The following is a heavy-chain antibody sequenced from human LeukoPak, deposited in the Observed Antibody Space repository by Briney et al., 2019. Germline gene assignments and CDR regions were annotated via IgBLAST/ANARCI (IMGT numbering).Heavy chain of an antibody. CDR1: GYTFTSYA. CDR2: INTNTGNP. D-gene: IGHD3-22*01. J-gene: IGHJ1*01. CDR3: ARDRWYYDSSGYTPAQYFQH. Sequence: ASVKVSCKASGYTFTSYAMNWVRQAPGQGLEWMGWINTNTGNPTYAQGFTGRFVSSLDTSVSTAYLQISSLKTEDTAVYYCARDRWYYDSSGYTPAQYFQHWGQGTLVTVSS. V-gene: IGHV7-4-1*02.